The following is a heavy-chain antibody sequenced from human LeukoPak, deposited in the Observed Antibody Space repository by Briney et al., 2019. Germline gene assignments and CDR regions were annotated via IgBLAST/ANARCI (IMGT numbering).Heavy chain of an antibody. D-gene: IGHD1-26*01. Sequence: SVKVSCKASGGTFSSYAISWVRQAPGQGLEWMGGIIPIFGTANYAQKFQGRVTITADESTSTAYMELSSLRSEDTAVYYCARKERGPTGIVGATPPDYWGQGTLVTVSS. CDR3: ARKERGPTGIVGATPPDY. CDR2: IIPIFGTA. V-gene: IGHV1-69*01. J-gene: IGHJ4*02. CDR1: GGTFSSYA.